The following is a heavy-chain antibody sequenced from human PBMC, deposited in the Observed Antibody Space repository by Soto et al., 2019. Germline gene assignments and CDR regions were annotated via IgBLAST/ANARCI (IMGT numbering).Heavy chain of an antibody. V-gene: IGHV3-21*01. CDR3: ARDHASGSSFDN. CDR1: GFIFSSYS. Sequence: GGSLRLSCAVSGFIFSSYSMNWVRQAPGKGLEWVSSISSSSSYIHYADSVKGRFTVSRDNAKNSLYLQMNSLRVEDTAVYYCARDHASGSSFDNWGQGTLVTVSS. CDR2: ISSSSSYI. J-gene: IGHJ4*02. D-gene: IGHD3-10*01.